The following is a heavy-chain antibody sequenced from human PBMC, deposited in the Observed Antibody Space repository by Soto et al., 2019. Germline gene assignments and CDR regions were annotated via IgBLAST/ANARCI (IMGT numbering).Heavy chain of an antibody. J-gene: IGHJ4*02. D-gene: IGHD3-10*02. CDR3: SRSYVTSRPIDF. CDR1: GYSLTSYY. CDR2: TNPSDGST. Sequence: QVQLVQSGAEVRKPGASVKVSCKASGYSLTSYYMHWVRQAPGHGLEWMGITNPSDGSTNYAQKFQGRVTMTSDTSTSTVYMEMSRLRFEDTAMYYCSRSYVTSRPIDFWGQGTLVTVSS. V-gene: IGHV1-46*01.